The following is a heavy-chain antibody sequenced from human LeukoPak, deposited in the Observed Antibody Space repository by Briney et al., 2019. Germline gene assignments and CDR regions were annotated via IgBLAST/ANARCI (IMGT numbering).Heavy chain of an antibody. V-gene: IGHV3-21*01. Sequence: GGSLRLSCAASGFTFSSYAMSWVRQAPGKGLEWVSSISSSSSYIYYADSVKGRFTISRDNAKNSLYLQMDSLRAEDTAVHYCARDLMGWDLHYFDYWGQGTLVTVSS. CDR2: ISSSSSYI. J-gene: IGHJ4*02. D-gene: IGHD1-26*01. CDR3: ARDLMGWDLHYFDY. CDR1: GFTFSSYA.